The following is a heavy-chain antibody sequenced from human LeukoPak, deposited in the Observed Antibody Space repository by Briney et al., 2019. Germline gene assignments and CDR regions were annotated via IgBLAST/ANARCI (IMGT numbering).Heavy chain of an antibody. CDR3: ARSQRAGYNVYHFDY. CDR2: VIPIFRTT. Sequence: SVKVSCKASGGTFSSYGVSWARQAPGQGLEWMGGVIPIFRTTTYAQKFRGRVMITADESMSTAYMELSSLRSEDTAVYYCARSQRAGYNVYHFDYWGQGTLVTVSS. J-gene: IGHJ4*02. D-gene: IGHD5-24*01. CDR1: GGTFSSYG. V-gene: IGHV1-69*13.